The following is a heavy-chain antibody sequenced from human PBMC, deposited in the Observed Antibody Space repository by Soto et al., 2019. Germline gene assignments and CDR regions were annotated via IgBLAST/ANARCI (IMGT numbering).Heavy chain of an antibody. Sequence: SVKVSCKASGGTFSSYAISWVRQAPGQGLEWMGGIIPIFGTANYARRFQGRVTITADESTSTAYMELSSLRSEDTAVYYCARANVTMIVGEYYYYYYGMDVWGQGTTVTVSS. V-gene: IGHV1-69*13. D-gene: IGHD3-22*01. CDR2: IIPIFGTA. J-gene: IGHJ6*02. CDR3: ARANVTMIVGEYYYYYYGMDV. CDR1: GGTFSSYA.